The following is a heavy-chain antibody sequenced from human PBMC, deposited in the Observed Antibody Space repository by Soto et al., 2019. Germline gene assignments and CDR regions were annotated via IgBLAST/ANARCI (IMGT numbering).Heavy chain of an antibody. D-gene: IGHD5-12*01. Sequence: EVQLVESGGGLVQPGGSLRLSCAASGFTFSSYEMNWVRQAPGKGLEWVSYISSSGSTIYYADSVKGRFTISRDNAKNSLYLQMNSLRAEDTADYYCARMGWLQPRFDYWGQGTLVTVSS. CDR1: GFTFSSYE. V-gene: IGHV3-48*03. CDR3: ARMGWLQPRFDY. J-gene: IGHJ4*02. CDR2: ISSSGSTI.